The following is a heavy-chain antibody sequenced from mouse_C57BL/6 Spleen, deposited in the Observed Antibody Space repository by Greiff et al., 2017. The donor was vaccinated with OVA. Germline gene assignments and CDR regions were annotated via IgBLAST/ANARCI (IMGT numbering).Heavy chain of an antibody. D-gene: IGHD2-4*01. V-gene: IGHV14-4*01. Sequence: VQLQQSGAELVRPGASVKLSCTASGFNIKDDYMHWVKQRPEQGLEWIGWIDPENGDTEYASKFQGKATITADTSSNTAYLQLSSLTSEDTAVYYCTTWGYYDVWFVYWGQGTLVTVSA. CDR1: GFNIKDDY. J-gene: IGHJ3*01. CDR3: TTWGYYDVWFVY. CDR2: IDPENGDT.